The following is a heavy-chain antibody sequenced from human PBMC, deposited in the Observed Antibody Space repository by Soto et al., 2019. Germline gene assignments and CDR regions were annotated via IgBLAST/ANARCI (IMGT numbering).Heavy chain of an antibody. CDR2: VYRTGST. CDR3: ARARATIAAAAIFDC. D-gene: IGHD6-13*01. V-gene: IGHV4-4*02. J-gene: IGHJ4*02. Sequence: QVQLQESGPGLVKPSGTLSLTCAVSGGSISTSNWWRWVRQPPGKGLAWIGEVYRTGSTNYNPSLGRRLTISVDKSKNQFSLKLTSVTAADTAVYYCARARATIAAAAIFDCWGQGTLVTVSS. CDR1: GGSISTSNW.